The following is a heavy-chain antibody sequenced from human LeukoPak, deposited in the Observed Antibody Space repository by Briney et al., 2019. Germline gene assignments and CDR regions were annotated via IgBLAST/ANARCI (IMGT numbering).Heavy chain of an antibody. CDR3: ARGGGSYSFDY. D-gene: IGHD1-26*01. CDR2: IWYDGSNK. V-gene: IGHV3-33*01. Sequence: GGSLRLSCAASGFTCSSYGMHWVRQAPGKGLEWVAVIWYDGSNKDYADSVKGRFTISRDNSKNTLYLQMNSLRAEDTAVYYCARGGGSYSFDYWGQGTLVTVSS. J-gene: IGHJ4*02. CDR1: GFTCSSYG.